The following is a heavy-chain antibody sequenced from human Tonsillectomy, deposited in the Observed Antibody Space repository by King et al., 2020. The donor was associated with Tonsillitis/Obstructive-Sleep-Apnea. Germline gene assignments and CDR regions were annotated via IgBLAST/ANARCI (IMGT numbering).Heavy chain of an antibody. Sequence: VQLAESGGGLVQPGGSLRLSCAASGFTVSSNYMSWVRQAPGKGLEWVSVIYSGGATYYADSVKGRFTISRDNSKNTLYLQMNSLRAGDTAVYYCARGSPGIAAAGTLVSSDYWGQGTLVTVST. CDR3: ARGSPGIAAAGTLVSSDY. CDR2: IYSGGAT. D-gene: IGHD6-13*01. V-gene: IGHV3-66*01. CDR1: GFTVSSNY. J-gene: IGHJ4*02.